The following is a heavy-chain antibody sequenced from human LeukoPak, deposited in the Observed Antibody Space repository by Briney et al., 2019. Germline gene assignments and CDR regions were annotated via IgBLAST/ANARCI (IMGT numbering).Heavy chain of an antibody. V-gene: IGHV4-39*01. Sequence: PGGSLRLSCAASGFTFSSYAMSWIRQPPGKGLEWIGCIYYSGSTYYHPSLNSRVTISVDTSRNQFSLKLRSATAADTAVYFCVRHLRQSAAFDIWGQGTMVSVSA. D-gene: IGHD6-19*01. CDR1: GFTFSSYA. J-gene: IGHJ3*02. CDR2: IYYSGST. CDR3: VRHLRQSAAFDI.